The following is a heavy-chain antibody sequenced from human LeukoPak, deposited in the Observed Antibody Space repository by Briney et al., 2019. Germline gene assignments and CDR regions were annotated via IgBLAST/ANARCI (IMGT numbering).Heavy chain of an antibody. J-gene: IGHJ4*02. Sequence: GGSLRLSCAASGFTFRDHYIDWVRQAPGKGLEWVAFYADSVKGRYAISRENSKNTVYLQMNDLRPEDTALYFCAKISSSAESNFDYWGQGTLLTVSS. CDR3: AKISSSAESNFDY. V-gene: IGHV3-30*02. D-gene: IGHD6-25*01. CDR1: GFTFRDHY.